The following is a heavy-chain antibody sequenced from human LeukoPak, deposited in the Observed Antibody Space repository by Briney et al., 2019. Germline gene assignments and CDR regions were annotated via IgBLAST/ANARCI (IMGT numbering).Heavy chain of an antibody. CDR3: ARHRGSSGAFDI. Sequence: ASVKVSCKASGYTFTNYDISWVRQAPGQGLEWMGRISAYKANTNYAQKFQGRVTMTTDTSTSTAYMELRSLRSDDTAVYYCARHRGSSGAFDIWGQGTMVTVSS. D-gene: IGHD1-26*01. CDR1: GYTFTNYD. CDR2: ISAYKANT. V-gene: IGHV1-18*01. J-gene: IGHJ3*02.